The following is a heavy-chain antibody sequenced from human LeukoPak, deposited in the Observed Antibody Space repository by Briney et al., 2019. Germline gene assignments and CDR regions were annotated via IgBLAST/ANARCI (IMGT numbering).Heavy chain of an antibody. V-gene: IGHV1-18*01. CDR3: ARGVYQLPSGSWFDP. Sequence: ASVKVSCKASGYTFTSYGISWVRQAPGQGLEWMGWISAYNGNTNCAQKLQGRVTMTTDTSTSTAYMELRSLRSDDTAVYYCARGVYQLPSGSWFDPWGQGTLVTVSS. J-gene: IGHJ5*02. CDR2: ISAYNGNT. D-gene: IGHD2-2*01. CDR1: GYTFTSYG.